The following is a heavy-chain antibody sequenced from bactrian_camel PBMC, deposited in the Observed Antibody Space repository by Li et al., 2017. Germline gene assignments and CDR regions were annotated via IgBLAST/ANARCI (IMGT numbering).Heavy chain of an antibody. CDR1: RHPSSTYC. CDR3: QTRAPGPPIRYRGGCAY. CDR2: IRYDGTT. D-gene: IGHD5*01. V-gene: IGHV3S10*01. J-gene: IGHJ4*01. Sequence: EVQLVESGGGSVQSGGSLKLSCQASRHPSSTYCMAWFRQAEGKERERAAVIRYDGTTTYADSVKGRFTVFKDEAKDTVFLQMNSLNPEDTAMYSCQTRAPGPPIRYRGGCAYRGQGTQV.